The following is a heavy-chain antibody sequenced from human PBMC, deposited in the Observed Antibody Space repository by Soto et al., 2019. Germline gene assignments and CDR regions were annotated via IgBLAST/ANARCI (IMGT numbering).Heavy chain of an antibody. CDR1: GFTFSRYA. V-gene: IGHV3-23*01. CDR2: VTGGGHTT. J-gene: IGHJ6*02. D-gene: IGHD3-10*01. Sequence: PGGSLRLSCAASGFTFSRYAMSWVRQAPGKGLEWVSTVTGGGHTTYNADSVNGRFTISRDNSKNTLYLQMNNLRAEDTAIYYCASSSGDLDVYGMDIWCPGTSVTVFS. CDR3: ASSSGDLDVYGMDI.